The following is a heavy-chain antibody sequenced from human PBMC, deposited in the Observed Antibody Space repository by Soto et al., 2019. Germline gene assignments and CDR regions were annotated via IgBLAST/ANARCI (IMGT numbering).Heavy chain of an antibody. D-gene: IGHD5-12*01. V-gene: IGHV4-38-2*01. CDR1: GYPISSGYY. J-gene: IGHJ4*02. CDR3: ARSSGYVPGGY. CDR2: IHHSGST. Sequence: SETLSLTCAVSGYPISSGYYWGWIRQPPGKGLEWIGIIHHSGSTYYNPSLRSRITISVDTSKNQFSLKMPSVTAADTAVYYCARSSGYVPGGYWGQGILVTVSS.